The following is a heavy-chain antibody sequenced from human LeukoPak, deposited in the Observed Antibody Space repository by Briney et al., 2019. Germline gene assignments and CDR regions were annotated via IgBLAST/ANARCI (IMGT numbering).Heavy chain of an antibody. CDR3: ARSRRVVVPSTLNSADDYYYYMDV. D-gene: IGHD2-15*01. CDR2: INTNTGNP. CDR1: GYTFTSYA. Sequence: ASVKVSCKASGYTFTSYAMNWVRQAPGQGLEWMGWINTNTGNPTYAQGFTGRVVFSFDTSVSTAYLEISSLKAEDTAIYYCARSRRVVVPSTLNSADDYYYYMDVWGKGTTVTVSS. V-gene: IGHV7-4-1*02. J-gene: IGHJ6*03.